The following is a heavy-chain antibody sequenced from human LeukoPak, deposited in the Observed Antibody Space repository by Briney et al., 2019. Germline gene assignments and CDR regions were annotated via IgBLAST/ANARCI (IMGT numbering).Heavy chain of an antibody. J-gene: IGHJ4*02. CDR1: GFTFSSYG. Sequence: PGGSLRLSCAASGFTFSSYGMHWVRQAPGKGLEWVAFIRYDGSNKYYADSVKGRFTISRDNSKNTLYLQMNSLRAEDTAVYYCAKGWVNYDSTHLDYWGQGTLVTVSS. V-gene: IGHV3-30*02. CDR3: AKGWVNYDSTHLDY. D-gene: IGHD3-22*01. CDR2: IRYDGSNK.